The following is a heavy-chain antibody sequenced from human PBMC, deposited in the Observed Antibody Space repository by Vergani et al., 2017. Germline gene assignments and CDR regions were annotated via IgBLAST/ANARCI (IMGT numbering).Heavy chain of an antibody. Sequence: QVHLVQSAAEVTKPGSSVKVSCKASGVSYNDYTINWVRQAPGQGLEWVGRVIPLLGIANYAQKFHDRVTITSDSSSTTVYLELTTLTSEDTAVYYCAKDAYGVGSERLNRLDPWGQGTLITVSS. CDR1: GVSYNDYT. CDR2: VIPLLGIA. D-gene: IGHD3-3*01. J-gene: IGHJ5*02. V-gene: IGHV1-69*08. CDR3: AKDAYGVGSERLNRLDP.